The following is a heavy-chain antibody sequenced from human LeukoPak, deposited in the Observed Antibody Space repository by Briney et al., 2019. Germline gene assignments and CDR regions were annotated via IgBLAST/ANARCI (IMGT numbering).Heavy chain of an antibody. CDR3: ARGYCTGGNCYSFGY. Sequence: SETLSLTCVVSGASVSTNNWWTWVRQAPGKGLEWIGEVYHSGLTNYSPSLKSRVTMSIDKSKNIFSLNLTPVTAADTALYYCARGYCTGGNCYSFGYWGQGTLVTVSS. D-gene: IGHD2-8*02. V-gene: IGHV4/OR15-8*02. J-gene: IGHJ4*02. CDR2: VYHSGLT. CDR1: GASVSTNNW.